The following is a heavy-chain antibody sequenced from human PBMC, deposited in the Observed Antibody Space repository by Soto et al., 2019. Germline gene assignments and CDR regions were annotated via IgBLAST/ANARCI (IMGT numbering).Heavy chain of an antibody. CDR2: ISGSGGST. V-gene: IGHV3-23*01. J-gene: IGHJ4*02. Sequence: GGSLRLSCAASGFTFSSYAMSWVRQAPGKGLEWVSAISGSGGSTYYADSVKGRFTISRDNSKNTLYLQMNSLRAEDTAVYYCAKDLAPLYDSSGYYFDYWGQGTLVTVSS. CDR1: GFTFSSYA. CDR3: AKDLAPLYDSSGYYFDY. D-gene: IGHD3-22*01.